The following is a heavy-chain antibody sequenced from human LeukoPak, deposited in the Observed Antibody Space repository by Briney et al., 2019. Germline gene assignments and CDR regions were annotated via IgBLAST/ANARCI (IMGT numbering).Heavy chain of an antibody. Sequence: PGGSLRLSCAASGFTFSSYAMSWVRQAPGKGLEWVSTISDSGYSTYYADSVKGRFTISRDNAKNSLYLQMNSLRAEDTAVYYCARGGVAGPRDYWGQGTLVTVSS. D-gene: IGHD6-19*01. CDR1: GFTFSSYA. J-gene: IGHJ4*02. CDR2: ISDSGYST. CDR3: ARGGVAGPRDY. V-gene: IGHV3-23*01.